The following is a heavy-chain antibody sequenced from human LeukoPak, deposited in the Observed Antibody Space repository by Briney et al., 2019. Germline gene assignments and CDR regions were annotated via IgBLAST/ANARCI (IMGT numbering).Heavy chain of an antibody. CDR3: ARVPYGIFDY. D-gene: IGHD4-17*01. CDR2: IIPILGIA. CDR1: GGTFSSYA. J-gene: IGHJ4*02. V-gene: IGHV1-69*04. Sequence: ASVKVSCRASGGTFSSYAISWVRQAPGQGLEWMGRIIPILGIANYAQKFQGRVTITADKSTSTAYMELSSLRSEDTAVYYCARVPYGIFDYWGQGTLVTVSS.